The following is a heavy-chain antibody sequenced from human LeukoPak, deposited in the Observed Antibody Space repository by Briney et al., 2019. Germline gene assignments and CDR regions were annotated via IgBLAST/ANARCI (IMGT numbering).Heavy chain of an antibody. V-gene: IGHV4-34*01. J-gene: IGHJ6*03. Sequence: SETLSLTCAVYGGSFSGYYWSGIRQPPGKGLEWMGEINHSGSTNYNPSLKSRVTISVDTSKNQFSLKLSSVTAADTAVYYCARRGGYSYGYYYYMDVWGKGTTVTISS. D-gene: IGHD5-18*01. CDR2: INHSGST. CDR1: GGSFSGYY. CDR3: ARRGGYSYGYYYYMDV.